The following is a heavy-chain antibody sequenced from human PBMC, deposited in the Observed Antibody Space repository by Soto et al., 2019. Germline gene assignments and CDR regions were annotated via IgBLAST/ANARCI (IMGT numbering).Heavy chain of an antibody. J-gene: IGHJ5*02. CDR1: GYTFTTYY. CDR2: INPSGGRT. V-gene: IGHV1-46*01. D-gene: IGHD3-10*01. Sequence: QVQLVQSGAEVKKPGASVKVSCKASGYTFTTYYMHWVRQAPGQGLEWMGIINPSGGRTTYAQNFQGRGTMTRDTSTSTVYMELSSLRYEDTAVYYCARDGCITATCAGGGNWFDPWGQGTPVTVSS. CDR3: ARDGCITATCAGGGNWFDP.